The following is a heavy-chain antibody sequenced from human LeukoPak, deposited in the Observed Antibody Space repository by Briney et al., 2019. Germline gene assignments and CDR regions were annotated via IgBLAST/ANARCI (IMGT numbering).Heavy chain of an antibody. V-gene: IGHV4-61*02. J-gene: IGHJ4*02. CDR1: GGSISSGSYY. Sequence: SETLSLTCAVSGGSISSGSYYWSWIRQPAGKGLEWIGRIYTSGSTNYNPSLKSRVTISVDTSKNQFSLKLSSVTAADTAVYYCARAFDCSSTSCYAFDYWGQGTLVTVSS. CDR3: ARAFDCSSTSCYAFDY. D-gene: IGHD2-2*01. CDR2: IYTSGST.